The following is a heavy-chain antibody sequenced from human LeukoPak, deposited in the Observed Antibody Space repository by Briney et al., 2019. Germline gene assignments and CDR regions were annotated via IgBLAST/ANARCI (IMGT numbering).Heavy chain of an antibody. Sequence: GALRLSFPASRMRFTYYSMSWIRPAPGKGLEWISSIIRTGSNVYYIDSVRGRFTISRDNAMHALYLQIESLRVDDTAIYYRARDRHIYYYEWGGTYMDVWGKGTTVTISS. J-gene: IGHJ6*03. CDR2: IIRTGSNV. D-gene: IGHD3-22*01. V-gene: IGHV3-11*01. CDR1: RMRFTYYS. CDR3: ARDRHIYYYEWGGTYMDV.